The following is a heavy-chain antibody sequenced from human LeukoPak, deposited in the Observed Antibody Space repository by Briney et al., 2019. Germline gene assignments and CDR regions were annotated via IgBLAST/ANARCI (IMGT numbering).Heavy chain of an antibody. V-gene: IGHV3-7*05. Sequence: HPGGSLRLSCAASGFTFSSYWMSWVRQAPGKGLEWVANIKQDGSEQYYVDSVKGRFTISRDNAKNSLFLQMNSLRGEDTAVYYCTREYLTVSYFDYWGQGTLVTVSS. CDR3: TREYLTVSYFDY. CDR1: GFTFSSYW. J-gene: IGHJ4*02. CDR2: IKQDGSEQ. D-gene: IGHD4-11*01.